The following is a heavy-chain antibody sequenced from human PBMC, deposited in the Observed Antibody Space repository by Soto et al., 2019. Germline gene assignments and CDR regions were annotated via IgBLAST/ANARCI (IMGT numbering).Heavy chain of an antibody. Sequence: ASVKVSCKASGYTFTSYGISWVRQAPGQGLEWMGWISAYNGNTNYAQKLQGRVTMTTDTSTSTAYMELRSLRSDDTAVYYCARDLGYCSGGSCQGLVDYWGQGTLVTVSS. CDR2: ISAYNGNT. CDR1: GYTFTSYG. CDR3: ARDLGYCSGGSCQGLVDY. V-gene: IGHV1-18*01. J-gene: IGHJ4*02. D-gene: IGHD2-15*01.